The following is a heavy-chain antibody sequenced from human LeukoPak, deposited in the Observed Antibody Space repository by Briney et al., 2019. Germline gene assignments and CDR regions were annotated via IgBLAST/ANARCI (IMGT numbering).Heavy chain of an antibody. Sequence: GSLRLSCAASGFTFSSYAMSWVRQAPGKGLEWGSAISGSGGSTYYAGSVKGRFTISRDNSKNTLYLQMNSLRAEDTAVYYCAKDLVGLWPLGAFDIWGQGTMVTVSS. V-gene: IGHV3-23*01. CDR1: GFTFSSYA. D-gene: IGHD4/OR15-4a*01. CDR2: ISGSGGST. CDR3: AKDLVGLWPLGAFDI. J-gene: IGHJ3*02.